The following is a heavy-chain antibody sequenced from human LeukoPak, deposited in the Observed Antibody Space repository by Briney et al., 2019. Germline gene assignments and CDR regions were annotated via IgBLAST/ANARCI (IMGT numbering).Heavy chain of an antibody. J-gene: IGHJ4*02. CDR2: IKQDGRGK. Sequence: GGSLRLSCAASGFTFSRYWMSWVRQAPGKGLEWVANIKQDGRGKDYVDSVKGRFTISRDNAKNSLYLQMNSLRVEDTAVYYCARFQDGAFDYWGQGTLVTVSS. CDR1: GFTFSRYW. D-gene: IGHD5-24*01. V-gene: IGHV3-7*01. CDR3: ARFQDGAFDY.